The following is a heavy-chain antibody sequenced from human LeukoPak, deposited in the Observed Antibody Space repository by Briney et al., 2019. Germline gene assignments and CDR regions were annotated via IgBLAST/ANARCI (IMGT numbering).Heavy chain of an antibody. V-gene: IGHV1-2*02. CDR1: RYPFTRYY. CDR2: IHPNCCGT. Sequence: ASVKLFCNASRYPFTRYYKHWVTDAPAQGREQEGEIHPNCCGTNYPHKYKAECTMTRDTSNSTAYMELNRLRSGDSAVFYCERDDPYCRSISCLIDPWGQGTLVTVSS. D-gene: IGHD2-2*01. J-gene: IGHJ5*02. CDR3: ERDDPYCRSISCLIDP.